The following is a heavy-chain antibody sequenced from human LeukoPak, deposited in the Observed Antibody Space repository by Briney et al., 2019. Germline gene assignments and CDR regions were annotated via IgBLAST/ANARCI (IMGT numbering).Heavy chain of an antibody. CDR3: AKDQRYSSGWSTGYYFDY. Sequence: GGSLRLSCAASGFTFSSYGMSWVRQAPGKGLEWVSAISGSGGSTYYADSVKGRFTISRDNSKNTLYLQMNSLRAEDTAVYYCAKDQRYSSGWSTGYYFDYWGQGTLVTVSS. J-gene: IGHJ4*02. CDR1: GFTFSSYG. D-gene: IGHD6-19*01. V-gene: IGHV3-23*01. CDR2: ISGSGGST.